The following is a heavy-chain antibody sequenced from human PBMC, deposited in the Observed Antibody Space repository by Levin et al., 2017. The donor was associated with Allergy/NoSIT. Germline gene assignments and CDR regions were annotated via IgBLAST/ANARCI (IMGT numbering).Heavy chain of an antibody. V-gene: IGHV4-31*03. CDR2: IYYSGST. D-gene: IGHD3-3*01. Sequence: TASETLSLTCTVSGGSISSGGYYWSWIRQHPGKGLEWIGYIYYSGSTYYNPSLKSRVTISVDTSKNQFSLKLSSVTAADTAVYYCARGSYYDFWSGYYTPYYFDYWGQGTLVTVSS. CDR3: ARGSYYDFWSGYYTPYYFDY. J-gene: IGHJ4*02. CDR1: GGSISSGGYY.